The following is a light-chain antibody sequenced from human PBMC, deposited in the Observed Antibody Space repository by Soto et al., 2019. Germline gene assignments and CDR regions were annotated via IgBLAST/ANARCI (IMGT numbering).Light chain of an antibody. CDR1: SSNIGAGYE. CDR3: QSYDSSLSGYV. CDR2: GNS. V-gene: IGLV1-40*01. Sequence: QSVLTQPSSVSGAPGQRVTISCTGSSSNIGAGYEVHWYQQLPGTAPKLLIYGNSNRPSGVPDRFSGSQSGTSASLAITGLQAEDEADYYCQSYDSSLSGYVFGTGTKVTVL. J-gene: IGLJ1*01.